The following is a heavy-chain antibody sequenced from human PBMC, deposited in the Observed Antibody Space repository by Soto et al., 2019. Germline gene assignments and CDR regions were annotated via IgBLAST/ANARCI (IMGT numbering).Heavy chain of an antibody. V-gene: IGHV4-59*01. J-gene: IGHJ6*03. CDR3: ATQNSSSSEGFYYYYMDV. D-gene: IGHD6-13*01. Sequence: SETLSLTCTVSGGSISSYYWSWIRQPPGKGLEWIGYIYYSGSTNYNPSLKSRVTISVDTSKNQFSLKLSSVTAADTAVYYCATQNSSSSEGFYYYYMDVWGKGTTVTVSS. CDR1: GGSISSYY. CDR2: IYYSGST.